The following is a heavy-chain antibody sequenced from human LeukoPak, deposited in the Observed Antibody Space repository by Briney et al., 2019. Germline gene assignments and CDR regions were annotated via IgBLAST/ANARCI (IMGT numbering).Heavy chain of an antibody. D-gene: IGHD6-19*01. Sequence: SETLSLTCTVSGGSISSSSYYWGWIRQPPGKGREWIGSIYYSGSTYYNPSLKSRVTISVDTSKNQFSLKLSSVTAADTAVYYCARLAPTVAATMGDYWGQGTLVTVSS. V-gene: IGHV4-39*01. CDR2: IYYSGST. J-gene: IGHJ4*02. CDR1: GGSISSSSYY. CDR3: ARLAPTVAATMGDY.